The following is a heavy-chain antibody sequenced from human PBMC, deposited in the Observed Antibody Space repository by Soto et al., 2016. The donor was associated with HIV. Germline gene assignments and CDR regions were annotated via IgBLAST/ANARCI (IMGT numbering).Heavy chain of an antibody. CDR2: INPNSGGT. CDR3: ARGREYFDWLSQGDYFDY. Sequence: QVQLVQSGAEVKKPGASVKVSCKASGYTFTGYYMHWVRQAPGQGLEWMGWINPNSGGTNYAQKFQGRVTMTRDTSISTAYMELSRLRSDDTAVYYCARGREYFDWLSQGDYFDYWGQGTLVTVSS. CDR1: GYTFTGYY. J-gene: IGHJ4*02. D-gene: IGHD3-9*01. V-gene: IGHV1-2*02.